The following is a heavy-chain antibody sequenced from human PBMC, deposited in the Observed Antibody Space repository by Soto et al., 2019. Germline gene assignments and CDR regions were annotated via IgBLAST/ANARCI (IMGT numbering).Heavy chain of an antibody. CDR3: ARGVIH. CDR2: VYYSGST. D-gene: IGHD2-21*01. V-gene: IGHV4-59*12. Sequence: PSDTLSVTCTVSGGSISNYYWSWSLQPPGKGLEWIGHVYYSGSTHYNPSLKSRVTISVDTSRNQFSLIVTSVTAADTAVYYCARGVIHWGQGTLVTVSS. J-gene: IGHJ4*01. CDR1: GGSISNYY.